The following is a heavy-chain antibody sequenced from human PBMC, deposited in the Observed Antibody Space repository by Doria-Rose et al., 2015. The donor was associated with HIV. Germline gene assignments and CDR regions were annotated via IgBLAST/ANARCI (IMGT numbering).Heavy chain of an antibody. Sequence: SGPVLVKPTETLTLTCTVSGVSLSSPGMGVSWIRQPPGKALEWLAHIFPDDERSYKTSLKSRLTISRGTSKGQVVLTMTDMDPVDTATYYCARIKSSRWYHKYYFDFWGQGTLVIVSA. CDR3: ARIKSSRWYHKYYFDF. D-gene: IGHD6-13*01. CDR1: GVSLSSPGMG. J-gene: IGHJ4*02. CDR2: IFPDDER. V-gene: IGHV2-26*01.